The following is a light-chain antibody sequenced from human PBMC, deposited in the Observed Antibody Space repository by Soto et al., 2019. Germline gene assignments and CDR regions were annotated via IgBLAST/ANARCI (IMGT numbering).Light chain of an antibody. CDR2: AAS. CDR3: QQYNSYPGT. V-gene: IGKV1-5*01. CDR1: HSISSW. Sequence: DIQMTQSPSTLSASVGDRVTITCRASHSISSWLAWYQQKPGKAPNLLIYAASTLESGVPSRFSGSGSGTEFTLTISSLQPDDFATYYCQQYNSYPGTFGQGTKVDIK. J-gene: IGKJ1*01.